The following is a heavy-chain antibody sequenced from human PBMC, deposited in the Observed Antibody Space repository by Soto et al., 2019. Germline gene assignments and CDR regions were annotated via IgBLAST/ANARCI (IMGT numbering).Heavy chain of an antibody. J-gene: IGHJ4*02. Sequence: SETLSLTCAVSGGSISSSSWWSWVRQPPGKGLEWIGSIYYCGSTYYNPSLKSRVNISVETSKNQFSLKLSSVTAADTAVYYCARLNSSGWYYFYFDYWGQGTLVTFSS. CDR1: GGSISSSSW. D-gene: IGHD6-19*01. CDR2: IYYCGST. CDR3: ARLNSSGWYYFYFDY. V-gene: IGHV4-39*01.